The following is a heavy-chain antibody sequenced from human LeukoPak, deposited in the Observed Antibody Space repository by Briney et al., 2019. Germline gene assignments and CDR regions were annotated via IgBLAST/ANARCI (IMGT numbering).Heavy chain of an antibody. CDR2: ISSSSSYI. CDR3: ARDPRYSSGYTNWFDP. CDR1: GFTFSSYS. V-gene: IGHV3-21*01. Sequence: GGSLRLSCAASGFTFSSYSMNWVRQAPGKGLEWVSSISSSSSYIYYADSVKGRFTISRDNAKNSLYLQMNSLRAEDTAVYYCARDPRYSSGYTNWFDPWGQGTLVTVSS. J-gene: IGHJ5*02. D-gene: IGHD6-19*01.